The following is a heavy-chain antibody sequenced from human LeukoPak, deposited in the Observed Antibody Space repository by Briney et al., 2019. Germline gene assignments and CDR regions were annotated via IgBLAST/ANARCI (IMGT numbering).Heavy chain of an antibody. V-gene: IGHV4-39*01. CDR3: ARSDYGGIGY. CDR1: GGSISSSSYY. D-gene: IGHD4-23*01. CDR2: IYYRGST. J-gene: IGHJ4*02. Sequence: PSDTLSLTCTVSGGSISSSSYYWGSIRQPRGRGLEWIGNIYYRGSTYYNPSLKSRVTISVDTSKNQFSLRLSSVTAADTAVYYCARSDYGGIGYWGQGTLVTVSS.